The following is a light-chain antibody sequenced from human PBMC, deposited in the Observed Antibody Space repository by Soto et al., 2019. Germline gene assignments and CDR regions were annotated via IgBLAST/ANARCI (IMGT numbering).Light chain of an antibody. CDR2: DVS. CDR1: SSDVGAYNY. J-gene: IGLJ2*01. CDR3: SSHAGSSVV. V-gene: IGLV2-8*01. Sequence: QSALTQPPSASGSPGQSVTISCTGTSSDVGAYNYVSWYQQHPGKAPQHIIYDVSKRSSGVPDRFSGSKSGNTASLTVSGLQAEDEADYYCSSHAGSSVVFCGGTKLTVL.